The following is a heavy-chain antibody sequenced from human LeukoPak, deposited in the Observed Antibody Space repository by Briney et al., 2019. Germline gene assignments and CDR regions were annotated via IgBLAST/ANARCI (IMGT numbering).Heavy chain of an antibody. Sequence: GGSLRLSCAASGFTFSSYSMNWVRQAPGKGLEWVSSISSSSSYIYYADSVKGRFTISRDNAKNSLYLQMNSLRAEDTAVYYCATDYYDFWSGYSPRQSDYWGQGTLVTVSS. CDR3: ATDYYDFWSGYSPRQSDY. J-gene: IGHJ4*02. D-gene: IGHD3-3*01. V-gene: IGHV3-21*01. CDR2: ISSSSSYI. CDR1: GFTFSSYS.